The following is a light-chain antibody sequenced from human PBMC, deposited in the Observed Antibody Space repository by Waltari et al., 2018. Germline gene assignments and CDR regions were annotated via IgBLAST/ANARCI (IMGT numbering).Light chain of an antibody. CDR1: QTLVHSDGNTY. Sequence: EVVMTQSPHSLLVTLGQPASLSPWPSQTLVHSDGNTYLNWFQQRPGQSPRRLIYQVSNRDSGVPVRFIGSGSGTDFTLKISRVEAADVWVYYCRQGTHWPRTFGQGTKVEIK. CDR2: QVS. J-gene: IGKJ1*01. V-gene: IGKV2-30*02. CDR3: RQGTHWPRT.